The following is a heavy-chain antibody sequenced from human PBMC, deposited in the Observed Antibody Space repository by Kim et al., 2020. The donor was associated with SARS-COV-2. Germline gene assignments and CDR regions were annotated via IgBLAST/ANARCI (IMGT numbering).Heavy chain of an antibody. Sequence: SETLSLTCAVYGGSFSGYYWSWIRQPPGKGLEWIGEINHSGSTNYNPSLKSRVTISVDTSKNQFSLKLSSVTAADTAVYYCARVGAATKTFDYWGQGTLVTVSS. D-gene: IGHD3-16*01. CDR1: GGSFSGYY. J-gene: IGHJ4*02. CDR3: ARVGAATKTFDY. CDR2: INHSGST. V-gene: IGHV4-34*01.